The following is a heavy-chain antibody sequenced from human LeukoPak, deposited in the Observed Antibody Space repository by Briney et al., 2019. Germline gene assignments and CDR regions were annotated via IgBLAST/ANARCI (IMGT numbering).Heavy chain of an antibody. V-gene: IGHV1-18*01. D-gene: IGHD3-22*01. J-gene: IGHJ4*02. CDR2: ISAYNGNT. Sequence: ASVKVSCKASGYTFTSYGISWVRRAPGQGLEWMGWISAYNGNTNYAQKLQGRVTMTTDTSTSTAYMELRSLRSDDTAVYYCARVGYDSSGYSLDLFDYWGQGTLVTVSS. CDR1: GYTFTSYG. CDR3: ARVGYDSSGYSLDLFDY.